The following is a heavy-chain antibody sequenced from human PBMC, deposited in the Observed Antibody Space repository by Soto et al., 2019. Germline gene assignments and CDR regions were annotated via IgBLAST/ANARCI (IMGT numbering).Heavy chain of an antibody. Sequence: GGSLRLSCAASGFTFSSYWMSWVRQAPGKGLEWVANIKQDGSEKYYVDSVKGRFTISRDNAKNSLYLQMNSLRAEDTAVYYCARGRDCSGGSCYGSDYYYYYYMDVWGKGTTVTVSS. CDR2: IKQDGSEK. J-gene: IGHJ6*03. D-gene: IGHD2-15*01. CDR1: GFTFSSYW. V-gene: IGHV3-7*01. CDR3: ARGRDCSGGSCYGSDYYYYYYMDV.